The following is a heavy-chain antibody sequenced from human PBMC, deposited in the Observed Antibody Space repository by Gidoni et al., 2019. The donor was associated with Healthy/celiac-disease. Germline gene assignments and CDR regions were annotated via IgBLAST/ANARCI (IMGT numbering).Heavy chain of an antibody. CDR2: ISGSGSST. CDR1: GSTFRSYA. J-gene: IGHJ4*02. D-gene: IGHD3-10*01. CDR3: AKGDYGSGSYHYFDY. V-gene: IGHV3-23*01. Sequence: EVQLLESGGGLVQPGGSLRLSCSASGSTFRSYAMSWVRQAPGTGLEWVSAISGSGSSTYYADSVKGRFTIARDNSKNTLYLQMNSLRAEDTAVYYCAKGDYGSGSYHYFDYWGQGTLVTVSS.